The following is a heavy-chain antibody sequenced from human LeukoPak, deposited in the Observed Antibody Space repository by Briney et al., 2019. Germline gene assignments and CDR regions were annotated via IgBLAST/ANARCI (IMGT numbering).Heavy chain of an antibody. V-gene: IGHV5-51*01. CDR1: GYKFTTYW. Sequence: GESLKISCKGSGYKFTTYWIAWMRQMPGQGLEWLGIIYPRDSDTRYSPSFEGQVSISVDTSIDTAYLQWSSVKASDTAMYYCARLLAAPYYINFWGQGALVTVSS. D-gene: IGHD6-25*01. CDR3: ARLLAAPYYINF. J-gene: IGHJ4*02. CDR2: IYPRDSDT.